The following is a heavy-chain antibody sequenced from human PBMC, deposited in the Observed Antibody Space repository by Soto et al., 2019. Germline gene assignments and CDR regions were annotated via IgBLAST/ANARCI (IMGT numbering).Heavy chain of an antibody. CDR2: INPNSGGT. CDR3: ARGVGATTGNFDY. Sequence: ASVKLSFEASVYTFTGYYMHWVRHAPGQGLEWMGWINPNSGGTNYAQKFQGRVTMTRDTSISTAYMELSRLRSDDTAVYYCARGVGATTGNFDYWGQGTLVTVSS. CDR1: VYTFTGYY. J-gene: IGHJ4*02. V-gene: IGHV1-2*02. D-gene: IGHD1-26*01.